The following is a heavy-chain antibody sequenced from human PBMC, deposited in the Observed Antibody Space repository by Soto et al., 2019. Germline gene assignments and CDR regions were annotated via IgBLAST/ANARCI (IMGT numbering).Heavy chain of an antibody. CDR2: VHYTGTT. V-gene: IGHV4-59*01. J-gene: IGHJ3*02. D-gene: IGHD6-13*01. Sequence: SETLSLTCSVSVGSLSSYSWNWIRQPPGKGLEWIGYVHYTGTTNYNPSLKSRVTMSGDTSKRQFSLKLSSVTAADTAMYYCARDTSDSWIRAFDIWGQGIMVTVSS. CDR1: VGSLSSYS. CDR3: ARDTSDSWIRAFDI.